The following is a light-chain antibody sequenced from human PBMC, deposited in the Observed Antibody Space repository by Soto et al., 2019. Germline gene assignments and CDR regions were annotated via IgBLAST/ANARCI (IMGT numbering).Light chain of an antibody. J-gene: IGKJ4*01. CDR2: DAS. CDR1: QSISSW. Sequence: DIQMTQSPSTLSASVGDRVTITCRASQSISSWLAWYQQKPGKAPKLLIYDASSFESGVPSRFSGSGSGTEFTLTISSLQPDDFATYSCQHYNSYPLTFGGGTKVEIK. V-gene: IGKV1-5*01. CDR3: QHYNSYPLT.